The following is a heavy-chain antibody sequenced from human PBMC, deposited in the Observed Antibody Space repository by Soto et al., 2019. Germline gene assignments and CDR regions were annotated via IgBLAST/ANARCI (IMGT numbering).Heavy chain of an antibody. D-gene: IGHD1-26*01. CDR2: IAYDGSNK. J-gene: IGHJ4*02. V-gene: IGHV3-30*03. CDR3: AREGLSLGLL. CDR1: GFTFSSSA. Sequence: GESLKISCAASGFTFSSSAMHWVRQAPGKGLEWVAVIAYDGSNKYYADSVRGRFTISRDNSKNTLYLQMNSLRAEDTAVYYCAREGLSLGLLWGQGTLVTVSS.